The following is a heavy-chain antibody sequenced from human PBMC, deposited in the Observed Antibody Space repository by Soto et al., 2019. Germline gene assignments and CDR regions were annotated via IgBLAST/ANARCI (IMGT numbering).Heavy chain of an antibody. CDR3: AKARGSGPYYYYYGMDV. Sequence: GGSLRLSCAASGFTFSSYAMRWVRQAPGKGLEWVSAISGSGGSTYYADSVKGRFTISRDNSKNTLYLQMNSLRAEDTAVYYCAKARGSGPYYYYYGMDVWGQGTTVTVSS. CDR2: ISGSGGST. D-gene: IGHD3-10*01. CDR1: GFTFSSYA. J-gene: IGHJ6*02. V-gene: IGHV3-23*01.